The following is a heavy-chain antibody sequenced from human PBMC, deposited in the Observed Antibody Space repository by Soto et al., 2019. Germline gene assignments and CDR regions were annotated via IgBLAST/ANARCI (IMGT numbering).Heavy chain of an antibody. J-gene: IGHJ6*02. D-gene: IGHD2-15*01. V-gene: IGHV5-51*01. CDR3: ARHAAGHYYYGMDG. Sequence: GKSLKISCKGSGYTFTSNWIGWVRQMPVKGLERMGIIYPGDTDTRYSPSFQGQVTISADKSINTAYLQWGSLKPSDTAMYYCARHAAGHYYYGMDGWGEETTVT. CDR2: IYPGDTDT. CDR1: GYTFTSNW.